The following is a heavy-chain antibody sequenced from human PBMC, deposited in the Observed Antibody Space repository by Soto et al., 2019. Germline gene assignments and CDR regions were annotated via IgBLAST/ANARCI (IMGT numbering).Heavy chain of an antibody. Sequence: QVQLQESGPGLVKPSGTLSLTCAVSSGSISSSNWWSWVRQPPGKGLEWIGEIYHSGSTNYNPSLKSRVTISVDKSKNQFSLKLSSVTAADTAVYYCARVLPSTYDFWSGYLHWFDPWGQGTLVTVSS. CDR1: SGSISSSNW. V-gene: IGHV4-4*02. CDR2: IYHSGST. CDR3: ARVLPSTYDFWSGYLHWFDP. D-gene: IGHD3-3*01. J-gene: IGHJ5*02.